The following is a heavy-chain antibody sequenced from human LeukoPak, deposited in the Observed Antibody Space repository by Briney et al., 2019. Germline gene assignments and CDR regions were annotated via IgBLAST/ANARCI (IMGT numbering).Heavy chain of an antibody. D-gene: IGHD6-13*01. Sequence: GGSLRLSCAASGFTFSSYGMHWVRQAPGKGLEWVAVISYDGSNKYYADSVKGRFTISRDNSKNTLYLRMNSLRAEATAVYYCAKDEGQQQLEYYFDYWRQGTLVTVSS. V-gene: IGHV3-30*18. CDR2: ISYDGSNK. CDR3: AKDEGQQQLEYYFDY. CDR1: GFTFSSYG. J-gene: IGHJ4*02.